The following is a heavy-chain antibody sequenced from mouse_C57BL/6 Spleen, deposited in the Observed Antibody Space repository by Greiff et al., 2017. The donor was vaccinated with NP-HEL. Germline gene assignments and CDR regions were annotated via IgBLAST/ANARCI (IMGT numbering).Heavy chain of an antibody. CDR2: FYPGSGSI. CDR1: GYTFTEYT. D-gene: IGHD2-4*01. Sequence: LVKPGASVKLSCKASGYTFTEYTIHWVKQRSGQGLEWIGWFYPGSGSIKYNEKFKDKATLTADKSSSTVYMELSRLTSEDSAVYFCARHEDYYDYDGYYFDYWGQGTTLTVSS. J-gene: IGHJ2*01. V-gene: IGHV1-62-2*01. CDR3: ARHEDYYDYDGYYFDY.